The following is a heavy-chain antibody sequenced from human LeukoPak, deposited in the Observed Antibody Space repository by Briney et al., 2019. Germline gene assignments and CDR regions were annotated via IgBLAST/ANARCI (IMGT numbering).Heavy chain of an antibody. CDR1: GFTFTSYA. Sequence: PGGSLRLSCAVSGFTFTSYAMRWVRQAPGKGLEWVSEISGSGANTYYADSVKGRFTISRDNSKNTLYLQMSSLRAEDTAVYYCAKRLAYGSGGSDYFDFWGQGTLVTVSS. J-gene: IGHJ4*02. CDR3: AKRLAYGSGGSDYFDF. D-gene: IGHD3-10*01. V-gene: IGHV3-23*01. CDR2: ISGSGANT.